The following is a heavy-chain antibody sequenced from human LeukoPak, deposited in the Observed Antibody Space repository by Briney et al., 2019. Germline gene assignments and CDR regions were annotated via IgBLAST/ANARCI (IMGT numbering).Heavy chain of an antibody. CDR3: ARGPVPRYYYYGMDV. CDR1: GGTFSSYA. CDR2: IIPIFGTA. V-gene: IGHV1-69*13. Sequence: SVKVSCKASGGTFSSYAISWVRQAPGQGLEWMGGIIPIFGTANYAQKFQGRVTITADESTSTAYMELRSLRSEDTAVYYCARGPVPRYYYYGMDVWGQGTTVTVSS. J-gene: IGHJ6*02.